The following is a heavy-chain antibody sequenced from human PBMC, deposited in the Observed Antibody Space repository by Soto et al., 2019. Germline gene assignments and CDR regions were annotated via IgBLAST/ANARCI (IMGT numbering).Heavy chain of an antibody. CDR1: GFTFSSYG. CDR2: ISYDGSNK. Sequence: QVQLVESGGGVVQPGRSLRLSCAASGFTFSSYGMHWVRQAPGKGLEWVAVISYDGSNKYYAESVKGRFTVSSDNSKKPLDRQMTSLRAEDAAVYYCAKAFDSGDSYGMDVWGQGTTVTVS. J-gene: IGHJ6*02. CDR3: AKAFDSGDSYGMDV. D-gene: IGHD4-17*01. V-gene: IGHV3-30*18.